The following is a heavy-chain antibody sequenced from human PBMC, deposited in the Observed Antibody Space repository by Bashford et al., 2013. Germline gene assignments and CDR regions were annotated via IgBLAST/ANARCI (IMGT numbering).Heavy chain of an antibody. J-gene: IGHJ4*02. D-gene: IGHD6-19*01. Sequence: LNISRDNSKNTLYLQMNSLRAEDTAVYYCAKVSQQWLVLAPFFDYWGQGTLVTVSS. CDR3: AKVSQQWLVLAPFFDY. V-gene: IGHV3-23*01.